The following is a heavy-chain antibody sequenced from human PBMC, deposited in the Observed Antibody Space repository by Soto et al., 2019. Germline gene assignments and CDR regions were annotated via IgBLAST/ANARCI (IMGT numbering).Heavy chain of an antibody. J-gene: IGHJ6*02. CDR3: ARVVGWFGELPIYYYGMDA. V-gene: IGHV1-8*01. CDR1: GYTFTSYD. Sequence: ASVKVSCKASGYTFTSYDINWVLQATGQGLEWMGWMNPNSGNTGYAQKFQGRVTMTRNTSISTAYMELSSLRSEDTAVYYCARVVGWFGELPIYYYGMDAWGQGTTVTVSS. CDR2: MNPNSGNT. D-gene: IGHD3-10*01.